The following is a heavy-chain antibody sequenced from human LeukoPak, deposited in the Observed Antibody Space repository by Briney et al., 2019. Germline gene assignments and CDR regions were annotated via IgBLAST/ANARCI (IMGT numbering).Heavy chain of an antibody. CDR3: ARGRGYCSSTSCFVWFDP. Sequence: SETLSPTCAVYGGSFSGYYWSWIRQPPGKGLEWIGEINHSGSTNYNPSLKSRVTISVDTSKNQFSLKLSSVTAADTAVYYCARGRGYCSSTSCFVWFDPWGQGTLVTVPS. D-gene: IGHD2-2*01. CDR2: INHSGST. CDR1: GGSFSGYY. J-gene: IGHJ5*02. V-gene: IGHV4-34*01.